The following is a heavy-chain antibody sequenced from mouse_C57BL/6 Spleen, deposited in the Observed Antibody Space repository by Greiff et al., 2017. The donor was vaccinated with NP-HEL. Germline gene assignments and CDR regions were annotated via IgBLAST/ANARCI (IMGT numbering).Heavy chain of an antibody. CDR2: IHPNSGST. D-gene: IGHD1-1*01. V-gene: IGHV1-64*01. CDR3: AKITTVVPDY. CDR1: GYTFTSYW. Sequence: VQLQQSGAELVKPGASVKLSCKASGYTFTSYWMHWVKQRPGQGLEWIGMIHPNSGSTNYNHKFKSKATLTVDKSSSTAYMQISILTSEDSAVYYCAKITTVVPDYWGHSTTLTVSS. J-gene: IGHJ2*01.